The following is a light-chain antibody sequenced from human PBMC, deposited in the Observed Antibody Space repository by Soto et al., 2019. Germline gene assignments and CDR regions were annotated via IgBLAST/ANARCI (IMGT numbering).Light chain of an antibody. CDR2: GIS. CDR3: QQHTQWPIT. V-gene: IGKV3D-15*01. J-gene: IGKJ5*01. CDR1: QSVNSN. Sequence: EVVMTQSPATLSVSPGERATLSCRASQSVNSNYLAWYQQKHGQPPRPLIYGISTRATGIPDRFSASGSGTEVTLTISSLQPEDFAIYYCQQHTQWPITFGQGTRLEMK.